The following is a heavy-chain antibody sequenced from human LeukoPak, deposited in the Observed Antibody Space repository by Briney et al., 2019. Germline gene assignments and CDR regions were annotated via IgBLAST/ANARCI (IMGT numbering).Heavy chain of an antibody. CDR2: IYYSGST. Sequence: SETLSLTCTVSGGSISSYYWSWIRQPPGKGLEWIGYIYYSGSTNYNPSLKSRDTISVDTSKNQFSLKLSSVTAADTAVYYCARGQDDSSGYYTKTDYWGQGTLVTVSS. CDR1: GGSISSYY. D-gene: IGHD3-22*01. CDR3: ARGQDDSSGYYTKTDY. V-gene: IGHV4-59*12. J-gene: IGHJ4*02.